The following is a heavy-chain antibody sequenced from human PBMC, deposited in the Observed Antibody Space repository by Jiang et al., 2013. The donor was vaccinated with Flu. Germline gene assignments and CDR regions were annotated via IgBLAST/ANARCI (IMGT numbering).Heavy chain of an antibody. CDR3: ARRLRDGYKSIDY. CDR1: GGSFSGYY. Sequence: LLKPSETLSLTCAVYGGSFSGYYWSWIRQPPGKGLEWIGEINHSGSTNYNPSLKSRVTISVDTSKNQFSLKLSSVTAADTAVYYCARRLRDGYKSIDYWGQGTLVTVSS. V-gene: IGHV4-34*01. J-gene: IGHJ4*02. CDR2: INHSGST. D-gene: IGHD5-24*01.